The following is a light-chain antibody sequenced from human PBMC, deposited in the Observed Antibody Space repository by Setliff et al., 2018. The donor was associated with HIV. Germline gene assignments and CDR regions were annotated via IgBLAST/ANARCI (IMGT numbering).Light chain of an antibody. CDR1: NSDIGTYDL. J-gene: IGLJ1*01. CDR3: SSYTGSDTFDV. V-gene: IGLV2-23*02. CDR2: EVK. Sequence: QSALTQPASVSRSPGQAITISCTGNNSDIGTYDLVSWYQQHPGRAPKLTIFEVKRRPSGVSNRFSGSKSGNTASLTISGLQAEDEATYFCSSYTGSDTFDVFGTGTKVTVL.